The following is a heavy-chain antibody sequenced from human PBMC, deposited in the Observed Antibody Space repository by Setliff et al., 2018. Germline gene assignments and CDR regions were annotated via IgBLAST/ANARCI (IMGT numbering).Heavy chain of an antibody. V-gene: IGHV5-51*01. D-gene: IGHD3-10*01. J-gene: IGHJ5*02. CDR1: GYSFSNFW. CDR3: ARQKSTGSGNDWFDP. CDR2: IYPGDSHT. Sequence: PGESLKISCKGSGYSFSNFWIGWVRQMPGKGLEWMGIIYPGDSHTRYSPSFQGQVTMSADKSINTAYLQWSSLKASDTAIYYCARQKSTGSGNDWFDPWGQGTLVTVSS.